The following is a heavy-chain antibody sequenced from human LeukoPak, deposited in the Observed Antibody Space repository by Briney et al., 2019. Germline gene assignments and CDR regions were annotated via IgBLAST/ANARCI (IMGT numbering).Heavy chain of an antibody. Sequence: SEPLSLTCTVSGGSISGYYWSWIRQSPGKGLVWIGYIHYSGSTNYNPSLKSRVTMSVDMSKNQFSLKLSSVTAADTALYYCARHFTYYYDSSGYPRDGFDIWGLGTMVTVSS. CDR2: IHYSGST. CDR3: ARHFTYYYDSSGYPRDGFDI. V-gene: IGHV4-59*08. D-gene: IGHD3-22*01. J-gene: IGHJ3*02. CDR1: GGSISGYY.